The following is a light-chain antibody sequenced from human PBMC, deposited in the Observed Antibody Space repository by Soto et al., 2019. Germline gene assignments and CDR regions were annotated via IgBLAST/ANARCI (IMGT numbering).Light chain of an antibody. CDR2: GVS. CDR1: QSVSSNY. J-gene: IGKJ4*01. Sequence: EVVLTQFPGTLSLSPGESATLSCRASQSVSSNYLAWYQQKPGQAPRLLIYGVSTRATGIPDRFSGSGSGTDFSLTISRLEPEDFALYYFQQYLTSPHTFGVGTQVDIK. CDR3: QQYLTSPHT. V-gene: IGKV3-20*01.